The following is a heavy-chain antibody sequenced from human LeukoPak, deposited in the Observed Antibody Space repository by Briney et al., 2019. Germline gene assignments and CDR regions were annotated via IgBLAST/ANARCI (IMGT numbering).Heavy chain of an antibody. CDR2: ISSSSSYI. V-gene: IGHV3-21*01. CDR3: AREAAYCSSTSCYYAFDI. D-gene: IGHD2-2*01. J-gene: IGHJ3*02. Sequence: PGGSLRLSCAASGFTFSSYSMNWVRQAPGKGLEWVSSISSSSSYIYYADSVKGRFTISRDNAKNSLYLQMSSLRAEDTAVYYCAREAAYCSSTSCYYAFDIWGQGTMVTVSS. CDR1: GFTFSSYS.